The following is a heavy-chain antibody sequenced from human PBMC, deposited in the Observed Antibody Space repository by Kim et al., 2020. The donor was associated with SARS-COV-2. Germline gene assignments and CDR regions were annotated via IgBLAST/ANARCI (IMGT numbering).Heavy chain of an antibody. CDR3: ARGRVAVAGFSYYYYYMDV. CDR1: GGSFSGYY. CDR2: INHSGST. V-gene: IGHV4-34*01. Sequence: SETLSLTCAVYGGSFSGYYWSWIRQPPGKGLEWIGEINHSGSTNYNPSLKSRVTISVDTSKNQFSLKLSSVTAADTAVYYCARGRVAVAGFSYYYYYMDVWGNGTTVTVSS. D-gene: IGHD6-19*01. J-gene: IGHJ6*03.